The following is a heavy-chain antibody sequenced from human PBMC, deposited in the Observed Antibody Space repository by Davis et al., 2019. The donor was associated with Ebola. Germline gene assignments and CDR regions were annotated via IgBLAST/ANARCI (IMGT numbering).Heavy chain of an antibody. Sequence: ASVKVSCKASGYTFTGYYMHWVRQAPRQGLEWMGRINPNSGGTNYAQKFQGRVTMTRDTSISTAYMELRSLRSDDTAVYYCAREGYYDILTMYYYYGMDVWGKGTTVTVSS. D-gene: IGHD3-9*01. CDR2: INPNSGGT. V-gene: IGHV1-2*06. CDR3: AREGYYDILTMYYYYGMDV. CDR1: GYTFTGYY. J-gene: IGHJ6*04.